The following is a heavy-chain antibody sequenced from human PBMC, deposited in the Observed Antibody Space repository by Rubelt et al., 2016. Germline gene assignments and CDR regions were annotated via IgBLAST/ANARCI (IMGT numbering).Heavy chain of an antibody. Sequence: QLQLQESGPGLVRPSETLSLTCTVSGGSISWSSYYWGWIRQPPGKGLECIGTFSYIGSTDYNPSLKSRVTISVDTSKNQFSLKLSSVTAADTAVYYCARGRGAIWGQGTLVTVSS. CDR2: FSYIGST. CDR3: ARGRGAI. D-gene: IGHD1-26*01. J-gene: IGHJ4*02. V-gene: IGHV4-39*01. CDR1: GGSISWSSYY.